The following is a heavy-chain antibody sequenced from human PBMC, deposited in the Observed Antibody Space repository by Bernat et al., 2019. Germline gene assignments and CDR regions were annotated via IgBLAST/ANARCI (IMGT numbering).Heavy chain of an antibody. Sequence: VGGVESGGGVVQPGRSLRLSCAASGFTFSSYGMHWVRQAPGKGLEWVAVIWYDGSNKYYADSVKGRFTISRDNSKNTLYLQMNSLRAEDTAVYYCARSYDILTGLENWFDPWGQGTLVTVSS. D-gene: IGHD3-9*01. V-gene: IGHV3-33*01. CDR1: GFTFSSYG. CDR2: IWYDGSNK. CDR3: ARSYDILTGLENWFDP. J-gene: IGHJ5*02.